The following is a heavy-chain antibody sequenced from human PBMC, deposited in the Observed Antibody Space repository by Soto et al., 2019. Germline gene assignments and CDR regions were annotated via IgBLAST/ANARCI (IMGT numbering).Heavy chain of an antibody. CDR1: GGTFSTYA. J-gene: IGHJ4*02. V-gene: IGHV1-69*13. Sequence: ASVKVSCKASGGTFSTYAFSWVRQSPVQGLEWMGGIIPIFHTATYAQKFQGRVTITADESTSPAYMALSSLRSEATAVYYCVHRRDGYNSAFFDYWGQGTLVTVSS. D-gene: IGHD5-12*01. CDR3: VHRRDGYNSAFFDY. CDR2: IIPIFHTA.